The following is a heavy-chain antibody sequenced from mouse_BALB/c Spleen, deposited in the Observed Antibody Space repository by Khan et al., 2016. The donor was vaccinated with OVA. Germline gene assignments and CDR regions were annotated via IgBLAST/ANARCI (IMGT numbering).Heavy chain of an antibody. CDR3: VRSGYGSFGF. V-gene: IGHV1S29*02. CDR1: GYTFTDYN. Sequence: VQLKQSGPELVKPGASVKISCKASGYTFTDYNMDWVKQSHGKSLGWIGYIYPNSGGTGYNQKFKTKATLTVDISSSTAYMELRSLTSEDSAVYYCVRSGYGSFGFWGQGTLVTVSA. D-gene: IGHD1-2*01. J-gene: IGHJ3*01. CDR2: IYPNSGGT.